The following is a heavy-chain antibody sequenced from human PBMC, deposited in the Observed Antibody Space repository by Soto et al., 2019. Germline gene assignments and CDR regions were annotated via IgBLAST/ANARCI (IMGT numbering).Heavy chain of an antibody. D-gene: IGHD6-19*01. V-gene: IGHV3-7*03. CDR1: GFTFSSYW. J-gene: IGHJ3*02. CDR3: TRVAVAGIDAFDI. CDR2: IKQDESEK. Sequence: GGSLRLSCAASGFTFSSYWMTWVRQAPGKGLEWVANIKQDESEKYYVDSVKGRFTISRDDSKSIAYLQMNSLKTEDTAVYYCTRVAVAGIDAFDIWGQGTMVTVSS.